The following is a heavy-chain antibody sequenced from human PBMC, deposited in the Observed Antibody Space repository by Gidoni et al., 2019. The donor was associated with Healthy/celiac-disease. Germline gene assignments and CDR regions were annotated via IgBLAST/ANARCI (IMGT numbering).Heavy chain of an antibody. V-gene: IGHV3-7*05. CDR1: GFTFSTYW. CDR2: IKQDGSEK. J-gene: IGHJ4*02. CDR3: ARGEDIVVVPAAYFDY. D-gene: IGHD2-2*01. Sequence: EVQLVESGGGLVQPGGSLRLSCAASGFTFSTYWMSWVRQAPGKGLEWVANIKQDGSEKYYVDSVKGRFTISRDNAKNSLYLQMNSLRAEDTAVYYCARGEDIVVVPAAYFDYWGQGTLVTVSS.